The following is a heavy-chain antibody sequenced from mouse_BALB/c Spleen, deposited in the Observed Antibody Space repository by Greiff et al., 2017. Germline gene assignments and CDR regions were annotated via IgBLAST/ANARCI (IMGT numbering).Heavy chain of an antibody. D-gene: IGHD3-1*01. CDR2: IDPANGNT. CDR1: GFNIKDTY. V-gene: IGHV14-3*02. CDR3: ARAGGYDYFDY. J-gene: IGHJ2*01. Sequence: EVMLVESGAELVKPGASVKLSCTASGFNIKDTYMHWVKQRPEQGLEWIGRIDPANGNTKYDPKFQGKATITADTSSNTAYLQLSSLTSEDTAVYYCARAGGYDYFDYWGQGTTLTVSS.